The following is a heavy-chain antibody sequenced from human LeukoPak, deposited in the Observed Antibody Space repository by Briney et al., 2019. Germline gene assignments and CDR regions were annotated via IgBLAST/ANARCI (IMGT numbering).Heavy chain of an antibody. J-gene: IGHJ4*02. Sequence: ASVKVSCKASGYTFTSYGISWVREAPGQGREWMGWISGNNGKTNYAQKLQGRVTMTTDTSTSTAYVELRSLRSDDTALYYCARVRVNYVWGNYPVDYWGQGTLVTVSS. CDR1: GYTFTSYG. CDR3: ARVRVNYVWGNYPVDY. D-gene: IGHD3-16*02. CDR2: ISGNNGKT. V-gene: IGHV1-18*01.